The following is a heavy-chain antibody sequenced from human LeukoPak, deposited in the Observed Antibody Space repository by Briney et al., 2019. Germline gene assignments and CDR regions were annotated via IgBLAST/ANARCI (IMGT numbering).Heavy chain of an antibody. D-gene: IGHD3-10*01. CDR1: GFTFSSYE. J-gene: IGHJ6*03. V-gene: IGHV3-48*03. CDR3: ARRRRKSYYGSGSYYPQASYYYYYYMDV. Sequence: GGSLRLSCAASGFTFSSYEMNWVRQAPGKGLEWVSYISSSGSTIYYADSVKGRFTISRDNAKNSLYLQMNSLRAEDTAVYYCARRRRKSYYGSGSYYPQASYYYYYYMDVWGKGTTVTVS. CDR2: ISSSGSTI.